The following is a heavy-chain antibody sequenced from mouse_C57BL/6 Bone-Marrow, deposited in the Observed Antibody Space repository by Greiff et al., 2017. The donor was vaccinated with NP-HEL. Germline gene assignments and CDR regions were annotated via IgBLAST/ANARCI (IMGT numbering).Heavy chain of an antibody. J-gene: IGHJ2*01. CDR3: ARWGSVLLRYFDY. CDR1: GYTFTSYG. D-gene: IGHD1-1*01. Sequence: LVESGAELARPGASVKLSCKASGYTFTSYGISWVKQRTGQGLEWIGEIYPRSGNTYYNEKFKGKATLTADKSSSTAYMELRSLTSEDSAVYFCARWGSVLLRYFDYWGQGTTLTVSS. CDR2: IYPRSGNT. V-gene: IGHV1-81*01.